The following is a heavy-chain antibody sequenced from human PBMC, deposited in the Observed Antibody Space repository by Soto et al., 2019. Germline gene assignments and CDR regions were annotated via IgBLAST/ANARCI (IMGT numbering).Heavy chain of an antibody. CDR3: VKGEYYYDSSAYYPFDY. D-gene: IGHD3-22*01. J-gene: IGHJ4*02. CDR2: ISSSSSYI. V-gene: IGHV3-21*01. Sequence: GSLRLSCAASGLTFSSYGMNWARQAPGKGLEWVSSISSSSSYIYYADSVKGRFTISRDNSKNTVYLQMSSLRAEDTAVYYCVKGEYYYDSSAYYPFDYWGQGTLVTVSS. CDR1: GLTFSSYG.